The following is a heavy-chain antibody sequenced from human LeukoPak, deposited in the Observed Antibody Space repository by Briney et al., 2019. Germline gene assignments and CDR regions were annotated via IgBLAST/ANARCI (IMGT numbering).Heavy chain of an antibody. CDR2: IYSSGST. D-gene: IGHD2-2*01. CDR1: GGSISSYY. Sequence: SETLSLTCTVSGGSISSYYWSWIRQPPGKGLEWIGYIYSSGSTNYNPSLKSRVTISVDTSKNQFSLKVSSVTAADTAVYYCARLILGYCISTSCYGNYYMDVWGKGTTVTVSS. J-gene: IGHJ6*03. V-gene: IGHV4-4*09. CDR3: ARLILGYCISTSCYGNYYMDV.